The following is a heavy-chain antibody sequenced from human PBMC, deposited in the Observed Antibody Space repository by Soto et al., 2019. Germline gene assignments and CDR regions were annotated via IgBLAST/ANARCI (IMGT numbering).Heavy chain of an antibody. CDR1: GFSFSSYA. J-gene: IGHJ4*02. V-gene: IGHV3-23*01. Sequence: GGSLRLSCAASGFSFSSYAMSWVRQAPGKGLEWVSAISGSGGSTYYADSVKGRFTISRDNSKKTLYLQMNSLRAEDTAVYYCAKDPHIVVVTEYLDYWGQGTLVTVST. CDR2: ISGSGGST. D-gene: IGHD2-21*02. CDR3: AKDPHIVVVTEYLDY.